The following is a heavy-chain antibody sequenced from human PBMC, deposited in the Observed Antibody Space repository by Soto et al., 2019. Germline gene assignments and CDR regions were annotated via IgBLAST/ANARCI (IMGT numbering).Heavy chain of an antibody. CDR3: ARAAAVLPASGY. J-gene: IGHJ4*02. D-gene: IGHD1-1*01. CDR2: ISSSGSST. CDR1: GFTFGDYY. Sequence: GGPLRLSCAASGFTFGDYYMSWIRQAPRKGLEWVSYISSSGSSTYYVDSVRGRFTISRDNAKNSLYLQMDRLGAEDPAVYYWARAAAVLPASGYWGKGTLDPVS. V-gene: IGHV3-11*01.